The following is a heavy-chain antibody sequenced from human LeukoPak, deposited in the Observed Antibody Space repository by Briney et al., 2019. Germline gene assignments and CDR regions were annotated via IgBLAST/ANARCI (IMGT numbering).Heavy chain of an antibody. CDR3: ARDHSSSWAYYYYGMDV. V-gene: IGHV3-33*01. J-gene: IGHJ6*02. CDR2: IWYDGSNK. Sequence: PGRSLRLSCAASGFTFSSYGMHWVRQAPGKGLEWVAVIWYDGSNKYYADSVKGRFTISRDNSENTLYLQMNSLRAEDTAVYYCARDHSSSWAYYYYGMDVWGQGTTVTVSS. D-gene: IGHD6-13*01. CDR1: GFTFSSYG.